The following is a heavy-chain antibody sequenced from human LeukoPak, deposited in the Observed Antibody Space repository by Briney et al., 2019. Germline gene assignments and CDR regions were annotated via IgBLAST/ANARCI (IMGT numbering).Heavy chain of an antibody. Sequence: ASVKVSCTASRYTFTGYYMHWVRQAPGQGLEWMGWINPNSGGTNYAQKFQGRVTMTRDTSISTAYMELSRLRSDDTAAYYCARERTAARNWFDPWGQGTLVTVSS. CDR3: ARERTAARNWFDP. D-gene: IGHD6-6*01. CDR1: RYTFTGYY. J-gene: IGHJ5*02. CDR2: INPNSGGT. V-gene: IGHV1-2*02.